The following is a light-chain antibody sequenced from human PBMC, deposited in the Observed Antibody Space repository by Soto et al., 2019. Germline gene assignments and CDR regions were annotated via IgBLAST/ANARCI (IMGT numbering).Light chain of an antibody. V-gene: IGKV1-16*02. CDR3: QQYHSYPVT. Sequence: DIQMTQSPSSLSASVGDTVTITCRASQGINDFLAWFQQKPGKAPNSLISAASSLQSGVPSKFSGSGSDRDFTLTISSLQPEDSATYYCQQYHSYPVTFGGGTKVEIK. CDR2: AAS. CDR1: QGINDF. J-gene: IGKJ4*01.